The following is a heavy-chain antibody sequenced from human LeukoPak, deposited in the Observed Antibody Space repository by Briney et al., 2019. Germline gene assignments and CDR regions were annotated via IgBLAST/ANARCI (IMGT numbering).Heavy chain of an antibody. J-gene: IGHJ4*02. D-gene: IGHD6-19*01. CDR1: GFTFSTYS. CDR2: ITSPVGRI. CDR3: ATDGRSSGWYGFDY. V-gene: IGHV3-21*01. Sequence: GGSLRLSCAASGFTFSTYSLNWVRQAPGKGLEWVSSITSPVGRIYYADSLKGRITISRDNARSTLYLQMNSLSAEDTAVYYCATDGRSSGWYGFDYWGQGILVTVSS.